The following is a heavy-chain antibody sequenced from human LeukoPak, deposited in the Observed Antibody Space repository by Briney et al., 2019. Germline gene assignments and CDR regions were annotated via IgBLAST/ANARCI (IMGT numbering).Heavy chain of an antibody. J-gene: IGHJ4*02. Sequence: PSETLSLTCTVSGGSISSSSYYWGWIRQPPGKGLEWIGSIYYSGSTYYNPSLKSRVTISVDTSKNQFSLKLSSVTAADTAVYYCARDRPSSYYYGSGSYSDYWGQGTLVTVSS. CDR3: ARDRPSSYYYGSGSYSDY. CDR1: GGSISSSSYY. D-gene: IGHD3-10*01. V-gene: IGHV4-39*07. CDR2: IYYSGST.